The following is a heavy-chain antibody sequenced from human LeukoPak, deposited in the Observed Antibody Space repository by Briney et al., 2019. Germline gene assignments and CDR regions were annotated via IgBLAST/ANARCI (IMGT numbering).Heavy chain of an antibody. J-gene: IGHJ3*02. V-gene: IGHV4-34*01. Sequence: SETLSLTCAVYGGSFSDSYWSWIRQPPGKGLEWIGEINHSGNTNYHPSLKSRVPISVDTFKNQFSLKLSSVTAADTAVYYCARAPPRRITIFGVGPKGGGAFDIWGQGTMVTVSS. CDR3: ARAPPRRITIFGVGPKGGGAFDI. CDR2: INHSGNT. D-gene: IGHD3-3*01. CDR1: GGSFSDSY.